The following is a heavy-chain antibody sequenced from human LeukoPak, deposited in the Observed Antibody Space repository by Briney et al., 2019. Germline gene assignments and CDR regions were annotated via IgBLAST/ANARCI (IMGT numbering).Heavy chain of an antibody. CDR3: ARVGVDTAMARNMYYFDY. D-gene: IGHD5-18*01. Sequence: SETLSLTCTVSGGSISSGGYYWSWIRQHPGKGLEWIGYIYYSGSTYYNPSLKSRVTISVDTSKNQFSLELSSVTAADTAVYYCARVGVDTAMARNMYYFDYWGQGTLVTVSS. J-gene: IGHJ4*02. CDR1: GGSISSGGYY. CDR2: IYYSGST. V-gene: IGHV4-31*03.